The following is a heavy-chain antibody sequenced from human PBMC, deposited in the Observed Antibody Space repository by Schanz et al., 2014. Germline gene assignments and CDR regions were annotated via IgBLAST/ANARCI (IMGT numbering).Heavy chain of an antibody. CDR3: AKHVRSLTGNDY. CDR2: ITAYNGDT. Sequence: QVQLVQSGAEVKKPGASVKVSCKASGYTFTSHGISWVRQAPGQGLEWMGWITAYNGDTNYALKLQGRVTMTTDTSTGTAYMELRSLRSDDTAVYYCAKHVRSLTGNDYWGQGTLVTVSS. V-gene: IGHV1-18*01. CDR1: GYTFTSHG. J-gene: IGHJ4*02. D-gene: IGHD3-9*01.